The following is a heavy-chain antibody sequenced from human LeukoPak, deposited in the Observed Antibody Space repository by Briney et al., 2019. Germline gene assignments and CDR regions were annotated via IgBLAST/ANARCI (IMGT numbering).Heavy chain of an antibody. D-gene: IGHD3-22*01. Sequence: GGSLRLSCAASGFTVSSNYMSWVRQAPGKGLEWVSAISGSGGSTYYADSVKGRFTISRDNSKNTLYLQMNSLRAEDTAVYYCAKHGSYYYDSSGYSHFDYWGQGTLVTVSS. J-gene: IGHJ4*02. CDR1: GFTVSSNY. CDR2: ISGSGGST. V-gene: IGHV3-23*01. CDR3: AKHGSYYYDSSGYSHFDY.